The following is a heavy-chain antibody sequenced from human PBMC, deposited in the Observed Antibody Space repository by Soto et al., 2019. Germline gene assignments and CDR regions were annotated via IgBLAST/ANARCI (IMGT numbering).Heavy chain of an antibody. CDR3: AKSFCSSSSCFFLWVDP. Sequence: GGSLRLSCAASGFYFSSYAMSWFRQAPGKGLECISLISGTGVPTLYAESVKGRFSVSRDNSKDTLFLEMNNLGVDDTAMYYCAKSFCSSSSCFFLWVDPWGPGTLVTVSS. CDR1: GFYFSSYA. J-gene: IGHJ5*02. CDR2: ISGTGVPT. V-gene: IGHV3-23*01. D-gene: IGHD2-2*01.